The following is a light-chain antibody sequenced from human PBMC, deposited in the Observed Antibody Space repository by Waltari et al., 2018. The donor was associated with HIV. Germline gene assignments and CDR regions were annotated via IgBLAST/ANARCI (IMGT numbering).Light chain of an antibody. J-gene: IGLJ3*02. V-gene: IGLV1-40*01. CDR2: GKT. Sequence: LTQPPSLSGAPGQTVTISCTGTSSNIGADYHVHWYQQLPGTAPKLLIYGKTIRPSGVPDRFSGSKSGTSASLAITGLQADDEADYYCQSYDSSLSAWVFGGGTKLTVL. CDR1: SSNIGADYH. CDR3: QSYDSSLSAWV.